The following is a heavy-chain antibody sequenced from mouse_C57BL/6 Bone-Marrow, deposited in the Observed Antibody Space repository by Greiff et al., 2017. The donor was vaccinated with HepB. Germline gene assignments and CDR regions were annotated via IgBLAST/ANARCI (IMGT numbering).Heavy chain of an antibody. CDR1: GGNFSDYY. V-gene: IGHV5-12*01. CDR3: ASLDGYYWYFDV. CDR2: ISNGGGST. D-gene: IGHD2-3*01. Sequence: VESGGGGGQPGGDGKLYCAASGGNFSDYYMYWVRQTPEKRMEWVGYISNGGGSTYYPDTVKGRFTISRDNAKNTLYLQMSRLKSEDTAMYYCASLDGYYWYFDVWGTGTTVTVSS. J-gene: IGHJ1*03.